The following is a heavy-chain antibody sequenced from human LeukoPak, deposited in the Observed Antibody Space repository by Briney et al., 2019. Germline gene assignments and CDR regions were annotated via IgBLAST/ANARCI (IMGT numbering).Heavy chain of an antibody. CDR3: ARVGHIVVVTAANDY. V-gene: IGHV3-23*01. J-gene: IGHJ4*02. CDR2: ISATGGST. Sequence: GGSLRLSCEASRFTFNNCAMSWVRQAPGKGLEWVSAISATGGSTYYADSVKGRFTISRDNSKNSLYLQMNSLRAEDTAVYYCARVGHIVVVTAANDYWGQGTLVTVSS. D-gene: IGHD2-21*02. CDR1: RFTFNNCA.